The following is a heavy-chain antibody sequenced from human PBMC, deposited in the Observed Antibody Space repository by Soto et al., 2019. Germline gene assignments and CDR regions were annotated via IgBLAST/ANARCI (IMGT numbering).Heavy chain of an antibody. Sequence: PGGSLRLSCAASGFTFSSYWMSWVRQAPGKGLEWVANIKEDGSEEYYVDSVKGRFTISRDNAKNSLYLQMNSLRADDTAVYYCARWQPNFDYWGQGTLVTVSS. CDR2: IKEDGSEE. CDR3: ARWQPNFDY. J-gene: IGHJ4*02. CDR1: GFTFSSYW. V-gene: IGHV3-7*01.